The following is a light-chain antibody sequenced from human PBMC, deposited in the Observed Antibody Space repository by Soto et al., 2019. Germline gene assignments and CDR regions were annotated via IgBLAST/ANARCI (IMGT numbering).Light chain of an antibody. Sequence: QSALTQPASVSGSPGQSITISCTGTSSDVGGYNYFSWYQQHPGKAPKLMIYEVSNRPLGVSNRCSGSKSGNTASLTISGLQAEDEAYYYCSSYTSSSTLGFGGGTKLTVL. J-gene: IGLJ3*02. CDR1: SSDVGGYNY. V-gene: IGLV2-14*01. CDR3: SSYTSSSTLG. CDR2: EVS.